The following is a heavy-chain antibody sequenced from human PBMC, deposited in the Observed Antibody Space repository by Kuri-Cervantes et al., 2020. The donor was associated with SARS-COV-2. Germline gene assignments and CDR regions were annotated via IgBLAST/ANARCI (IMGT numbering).Heavy chain of an antibody. V-gene: IGHV3-23*01. CDR2: ISGSGDTT. J-gene: IGHJ4*02. CDR3: AKELDRLMVGPETNDY. Sequence: GESLKISCAASGFTFGNYAMHWVRQAPGKGLEWVSAISGSGDTTYYADSVKGRFAISRDNSKNTLHLQMNSLRAEDTAVYYCAKELDRLMVGPETNDYWGQGTLVTVSS. D-gene: IGHD1/OR15-1a*01. CDR1: GFTFGNYA.